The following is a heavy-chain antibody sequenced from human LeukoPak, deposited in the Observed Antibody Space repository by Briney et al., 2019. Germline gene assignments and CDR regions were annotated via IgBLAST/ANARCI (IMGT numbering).Heavy chain of an antibody. V-gene: IGHV3-30*02. CDR2: IRYDGSNK. CDR1: GFTLSSYG. D-gene: IGHD3/OR15-3a*01. J-gene: IGHJ4*02. CDR3: ARTGLGLYSFDY. Sequence: PGGSLRLSCAASGFTLSSYGMHWVRQAPGKGLEWVAFIRYDGSNKYYADSVKGRFTISRDNAKNSVYLQMNSLRLEDTAVYYCARTGLGLYSFDYWGQGTLVTVSS.